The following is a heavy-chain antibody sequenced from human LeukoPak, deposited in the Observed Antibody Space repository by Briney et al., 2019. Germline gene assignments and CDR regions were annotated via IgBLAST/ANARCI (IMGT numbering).Heavy chain of an antibody. V-gene: IGHV5-51*01. D-gene: IGHD6-6*01. CDR1: GYSFTNYW. Sequence: GESLKISCKGSGYSFTNYWIGWVRQMPGKGLEWMAIVYPTDSDTRYCPSFQGHVTVSADKSISTVYLQWSSLKASDTAMYYCARHRSDSSSSPIDYWGQGTLVTVSS. CDR2: VYPTDSDT. J-gene: IGHJ4*02. CDR3: ARHRSDSSSSPIDY.